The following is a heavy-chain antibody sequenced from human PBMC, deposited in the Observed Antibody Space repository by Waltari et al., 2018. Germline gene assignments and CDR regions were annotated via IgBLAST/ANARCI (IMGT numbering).Heavy chain of an antibody. D-gene: IGHD3-16*01. Sequence: VQLVGYGGGLVHPGGSRRLSCMARGFNFNGFWMSWVRQAPWKGLEWVAKINEDGSEKHYVDSVKGRFTISRDNAENSLYLQMDSLRVDDTAVYYGAKGGHLDEWGQGTLVTVSS. CDR1: GFNFNGFW. J-gene: IGHJ4*02. V-gene: IGHV3-7*01. CDR2: INEDGSEK. CDR3: AKGGHLDE.